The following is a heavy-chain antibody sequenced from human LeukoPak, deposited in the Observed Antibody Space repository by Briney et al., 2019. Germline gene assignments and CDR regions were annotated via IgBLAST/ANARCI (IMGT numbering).Heavy chain of an antibody. CDR3: AKDNCTSASCYNDY. Sequence: GGSLRLSCAASGFTFSSYAMNWVRQAPGKGLEYVPTISDTGVSTYYADSVKGRFAISRDNSKNKLFLQMSSLRADDTAVYYYAKDNCTSASCYNDYWGQGTLVTVSS. V-gene: IGHV3-23*01. CDR2: ISDTGVST. CDR1: GFTFSSYA. J-gene: IGHJ4*02. D-gene: IGHD2-2*01.